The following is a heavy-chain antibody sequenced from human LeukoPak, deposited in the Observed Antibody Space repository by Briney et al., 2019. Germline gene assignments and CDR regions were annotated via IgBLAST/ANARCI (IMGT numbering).Heavy chain of an antibody. CDR2: IYYSGST. J-gene: IGHJ4*02. V-gene: IGHV4-39*02. CDR3: ARDGGSSGVHDY. D-gene: IGHD3-16*01. CDR1: GGSISSSSYY. Sequence: SETLSLTCTVSGGSISSSSYYWGWIRQPPGKGLEWIGSIYYSGSTYYNPSLKSRVTISVDTSKNQFSLKLNSVSAADTAVYYCARDGGSSGVHDYWGQGTLVTVSS.